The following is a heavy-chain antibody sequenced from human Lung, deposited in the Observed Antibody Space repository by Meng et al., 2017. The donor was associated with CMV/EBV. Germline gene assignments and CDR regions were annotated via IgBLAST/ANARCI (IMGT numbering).Heavy chain of an antibody. CDR2: INPSGGST. D-gene: IGHD1-26*01. CDR3: ARDSGSRNFDY. J-gene: IGHJ4*02. Sequence: ASXXVSCKASGYTFTSYYMHWVRQAPGQGLEWMGIINPSGGSTSYAQKFQGRVTMTRDTSTSTVYMELSSLRSEDTAVYYCARDSGSRNFDYLGQGALVTVSS. CDR1: GYTFTSYY. V-gene: IGHV1-46*01.